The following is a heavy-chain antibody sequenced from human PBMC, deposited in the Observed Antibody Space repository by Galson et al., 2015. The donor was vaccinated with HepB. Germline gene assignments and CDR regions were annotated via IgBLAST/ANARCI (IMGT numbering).Heavy chain of an antibody. J-gene: IGHJ2*01. CDR2: ISSSSSYI. CDR1: GFTFSSYG. V-gene: IGHV3-21*01. CDR3: AKDVAGSYWYFDL. Sequence: SLRLSCAASGFTFSSYGMHWVRQAPGKGLEWVSSISSSSSYIYYADSVKGRFTISRDNSKNTLYLQMNSLRAEDTAVYYCAKDVAGSYWYFDLWGRGTLVTVSS.